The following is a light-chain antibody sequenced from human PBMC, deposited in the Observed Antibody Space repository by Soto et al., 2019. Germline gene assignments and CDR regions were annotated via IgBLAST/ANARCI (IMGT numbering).Light chain of an antibody. V-gene: IGKV1-39*01. CDR3: QQSYRLPLT. J-gene: IGKJ4*01. Sequence: DIQMTQSPSSVSAFVGESVTITSHASQRISAFLNWYHQKPGKAPKLLIYSASYLQSGVPSNFSGSGSGTDFTLSIVTLQPEDSGTYFCQQSYRLPLTFGGGTKVDIK. CDR1: QRISAF. CDR2: SAS.